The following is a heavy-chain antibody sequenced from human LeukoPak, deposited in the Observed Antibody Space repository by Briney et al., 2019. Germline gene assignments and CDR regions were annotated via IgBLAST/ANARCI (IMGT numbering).Heavy chain of an antibody. D-gene: IGHD2-15*01. J-gene: IGHJ1*01. CDR2: VHSGDIT. Sequence: GGSLRLSCAVSGFTVSSNYMSCVRQAPGKGLDWVSVVHSGDITYYADSVKGRFTISRDNSKNTLYLQMNSLRADDTAVYFCVAGYCSGDSCYSGPLQHWGQGTLVTVSS. CDR3: VAGYCSGDSCYSGPLQH. V-gene: IGHV3-53*01. CDR1: GFTVSSNY.